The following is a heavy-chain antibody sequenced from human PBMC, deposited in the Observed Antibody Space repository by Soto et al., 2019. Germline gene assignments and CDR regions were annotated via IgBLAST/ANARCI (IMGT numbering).Heavy chain of an antibody. CDR1: GITFRDAW. D-gene: IGHD5-12*01. CDR2: IKTYIDGATT. CDR3: ITDVATIADY. J-gene: IGHJ4*02. Sequence: GGSLRLSCAVSGITFRDAWMTWVRQPPGKGLDWVGRIKTYIDGATTEYGSPVKGRFTISRDDSKDTVYLQMSSLKTEDTGIYYCITDVATIADYWGQGTLVTVSS. V-gene: IGHV3-15*01.